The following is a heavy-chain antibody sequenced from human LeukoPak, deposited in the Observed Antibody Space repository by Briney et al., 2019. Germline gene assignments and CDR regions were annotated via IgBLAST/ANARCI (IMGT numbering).Heavy chain of an antibody. V-gene: IGHV3-23*01. CDR2: ISGSGVGT. CDR3: ARGLFPTSRFYSHFDC. D-gene: IGHD3-3*01. CDR1: GFTFNSYA. Sequence: GESLRLSCAASGFTFNSYAMSWVRQAPGKGLEWVSAISGSGVGTYYADSVKGRFTISRDNSKNTLYLQMNSLRAEDTAVFYCARGLFPTSRFYSHFDCWGQGTLVTVSS. J-gene: IGHJ4*02.